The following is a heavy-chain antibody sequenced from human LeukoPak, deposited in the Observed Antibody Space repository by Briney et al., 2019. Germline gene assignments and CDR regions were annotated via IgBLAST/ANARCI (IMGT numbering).Heavy chain of an antibody. CDR2: IDYSGNT. CDR1: RVSINGFY. Sequence: SETLSLTCTVSRVSINGFYWSWIRQPPGKGLEYIGSIDYSGNTNYNPSLKSRVTISVDTSKNQFSLKLSSVTAADTAVYYCASTYYDFWSGYSTTRNNWFDPWGQGTLVTVSS. D-gene: IGHD3-3*01. V-gene: IGHV4-59*08. CDR3: ASTYYDFWSGYSTTRNNWFDP. J-gene: IGHJ5*02.